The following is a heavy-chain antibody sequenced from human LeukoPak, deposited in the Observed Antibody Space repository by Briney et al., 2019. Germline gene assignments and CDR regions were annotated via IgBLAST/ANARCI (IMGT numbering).Heavy chain of an antibody. J-gene: IGHJ4*02. D-gene: IGHD6-13*01. CDR3: ASSGYSSSWYYFDY. Sequence: GGSLRLCCAASGFTFSDYYMSWIRQAPGKGLEWVSYISSSGSTIYYADSVKGRFTISRDNAKNSLYLQMNSLRAEDTAVYYCASSGYSSSWYYFDYWGQGTLVTVSS. CDR1: GFTFSDYY. CDR2: ISSSGSTI. V-gene: IGHV3-11*04.